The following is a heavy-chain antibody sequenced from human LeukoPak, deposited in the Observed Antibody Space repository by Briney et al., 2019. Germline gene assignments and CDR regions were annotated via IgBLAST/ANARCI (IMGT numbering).Heavy chain of an antibody. D-gene: IGHD3-3*01. CDR1: GFTFSDYY. Sequence: GGSLRLSCAASGFTFSDYYMSWIRQAPGKGLEWVSYISSSGSTIYYADSVKSRFTISRDNAKNSLYLQMNSLRAEDTAVYYCARGGRLSTYYDFWSGYYNNWFDPWGQGTLVTVSS. CDR3: ARGGRLSTYYDFWSGYYNNWFDP. V-gene: IGHV3-11*01. J-gene: IGHJ5*02. CDR2: ISSSGSTI.